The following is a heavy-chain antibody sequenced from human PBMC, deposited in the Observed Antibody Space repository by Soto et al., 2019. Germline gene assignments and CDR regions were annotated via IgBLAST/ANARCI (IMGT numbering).Heavy chain of an antibody. CDR3: ASLYGSGSYRYYYGMDV. J-gene: IGHJ6*02. D-gene: IGHD3-10*01. CDR2: IYSGGST. Sequence: GGSXRLSFAASGFTVSSIYMSWVRQAPGKGLEWVSVIYSGGSTYYADSVKGRFTISRDISKNTLYLQMNSLRAEDTAVYYCASLYGSGSYRYYYGMDVWGQGTTVTVSS. V-gene: IGHV3-66*01. CDR1: GFTVSSIY.